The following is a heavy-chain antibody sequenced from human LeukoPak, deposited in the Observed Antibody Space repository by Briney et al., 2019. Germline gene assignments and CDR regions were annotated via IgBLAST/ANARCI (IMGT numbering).Heavy chain of an antibody. Sequence: GESLKISCKGSGYSFTSYWIGWVRQLPGKGLEWMGIIYPGDSDTRYSPLFQGQVTLSVDRSISTAYLHWSGLKASDTAIYYCARFALTSSLDYWGQGTLVTVSS. J-gene: IGHJ4*02. V-gene: IGHV5-51*01. CDR1: GYSFTSYW. CDR2: IYPGDSDT. D-gene: IGHD6-13*01. CDR3: ARFALTSSLDY.